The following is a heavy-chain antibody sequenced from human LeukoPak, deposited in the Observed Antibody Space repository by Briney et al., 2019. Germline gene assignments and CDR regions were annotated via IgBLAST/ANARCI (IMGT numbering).Heavy chain of an antibody. CDR2: IKSKTDGGTT. J-gene: IGHJ4*02. CDR1: GLTLNRYA. V-gene: IGHV3-15*01. CDR3: TTSVEQQLDDY. Sequence: GGSLRLSCAASGLTLNRYAMSWVRQAPGKGLERVGRIKSKTDGGTTDYAAPVKGRFTISRDDSKNTLYLQMNSLKTEDTAVYYCTTSVEQQLDDYWGQGTLVTVSS. D-gene: IGHD6-13*01.